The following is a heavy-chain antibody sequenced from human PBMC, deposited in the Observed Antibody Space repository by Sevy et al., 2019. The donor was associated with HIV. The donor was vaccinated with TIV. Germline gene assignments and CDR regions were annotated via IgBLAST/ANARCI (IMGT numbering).Heavy chain of an antibody. J-gene: IGHJ4*02. CDR2: IWFDGSFK. CDR3: AKDQGPYGSGSPEF. D-gene: IGHD3-10*01. Sequence: GGSLRLSCEASGFNFGGSALHWVSQAPGRGLEYVGVIWFDGSFKYYEDSVKGRFTISRDNAKNTAYLQINSLRGEDTAVYYCAKDQGPYGSGSPEFWGQGALVTVSS. V-gene: IGHV3-33*03. CDR1: GFNFGGSA.